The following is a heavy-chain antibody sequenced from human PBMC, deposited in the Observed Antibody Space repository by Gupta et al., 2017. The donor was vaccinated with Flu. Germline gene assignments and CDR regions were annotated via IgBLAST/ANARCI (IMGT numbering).Heavy chain of an antibody. J-gene: IGHJ4*02. CDR2: ISSSGNTI. V-gene: IGHV3-48*02. D-gene: IGHD2-21*02. Sequence: EVQLGESGGGLVQPGGSLRLSCAAAGFTFSSYSMNWVRQAPGKGLEWVSYISSSGNTIYYADSGKGRFTISRDNAKNLLFLQMNSLRDEDTAVYYCANSNCAGDCSHPAFDYWGQGIRVTVSS. CDR3: ANSNCAGDCSHPAFDY. CDR1: GFTFSSYS.